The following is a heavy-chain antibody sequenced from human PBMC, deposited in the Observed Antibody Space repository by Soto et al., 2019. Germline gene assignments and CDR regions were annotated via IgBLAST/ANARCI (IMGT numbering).Heavy chain of an antibody. V-gene: IGHV1-69*06. CDR2: IMPYIDTA. D-gene: IGHD6-13*01. J-gene: IGHJ4*02. CDR1: GNTFNTYA. Sequence: QVHLVQSGAEVKKPGSSVKVSCKTSGNTFNTYAISWVRQAPGQGLEWLGGIMPYIDTANYAQKFQGRVTITADKSSNTVYMELGSLTSEDTAMYFCARVGYSSSWRFDYWGQGTLVTVAS. CDR3: ARVGYSSSWRFDY.